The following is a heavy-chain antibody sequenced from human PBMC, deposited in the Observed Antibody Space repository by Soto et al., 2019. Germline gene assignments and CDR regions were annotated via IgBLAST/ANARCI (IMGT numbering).Heavy chain of an antibody. Sequence: PGGSLRLSCAASGFTFSSYAMSWVRQAPGKGLEWVSAISGSGGSTYYADSVKGRFTISRDNSKNTLYLQMNSLRAEDTAVYYCAKKGDILTGYYHPFDYWGQGTLVTVSS. D-gene: IGHD3-9*01. CDR3: AKKGDILTGYYHPFDY. CDR2: ISGSGGST. CDR1: GFTFSSYA. J-gene: IGHJ4*02. V-gene: IGHV3-23*01.